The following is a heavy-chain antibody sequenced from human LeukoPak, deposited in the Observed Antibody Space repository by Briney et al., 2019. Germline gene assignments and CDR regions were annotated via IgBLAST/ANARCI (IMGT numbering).Heavy chain of an antibody. CDR3: RTSAARGGMDA. D-gene: IGHD6-13*01. J-gene: IGHJ6*02. CDR1: GFSFSNSW. Sequence: GGSLRLSCAASGFSFSNSWMSWVRQAPGQGLEWVANINPDGSETSYVDSVKGRFTIPRDNAKNSLFLQMNSLRVDDTAMYYCRTSAARGGMDAWAQGTTVTVSS. CDR2: INPDGSET. V-gene: IGHV3-7*01.